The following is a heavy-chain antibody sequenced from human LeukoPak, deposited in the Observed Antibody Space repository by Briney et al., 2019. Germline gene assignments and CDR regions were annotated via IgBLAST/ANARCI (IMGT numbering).Heavy chain of an antibody. J-gene: IGHJ5*02. D-gene: IGHD1-26*01. CDR1: GFTVSSNY. V-gene: IGHV3-66*01. Sequence: GGSLRLSCAASGFTVSSNYMSWVRRAPGKGLEWVSVIYSGGSTHYAESVKGRVIISRDNSKNTLYLQMNSLRVEDTAVYYCARESRIVGARWFDPWGQGTLVTVSS. CDR2: IYSGGST. CDR3: ARESRIVGARWFDP.